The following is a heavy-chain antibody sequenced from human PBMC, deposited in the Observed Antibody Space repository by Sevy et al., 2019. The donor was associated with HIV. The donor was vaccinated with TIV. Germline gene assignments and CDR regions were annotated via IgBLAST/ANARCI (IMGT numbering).Heavy chain of an antibody. CDR2: IYYSGST. Sequence: SETLSLTCTVSGGSISSYYWSWIRQPPGKGLEWIGYIYYSGSTNYNPSLKSRVTISVDTSKNQFSLKLSSATAADTAVYYCARVTSSSAGFDYWGQGTLVTVSS. D-gene: IGHD6-6*01. V-gene: IGHV4-59*01. CDR1: GGSISSYY. CDR3: ARVTSSSAGFDY. J-gene: IGHJ4*02.